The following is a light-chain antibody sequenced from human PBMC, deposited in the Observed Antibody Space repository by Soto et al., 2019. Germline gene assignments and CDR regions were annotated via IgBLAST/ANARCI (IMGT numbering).Light chain of an antibody. CDR2: EVG. CDR3: KSYAGSNTYV. CDR1: KNDIGVYDF. J-gene: IGLJ1*01. Sequence: QSALTQPPSASGSPGQLVTISCTGTKNDIGVYDFVSWYQHHPGKAPRLIIYEVGQRPSGVHDRFFGSKSGNTASLTVSGLQAAYEADYFCKSYAGSNTYVFGSGTKVPVL. V-gene: IGLV2-8*01.